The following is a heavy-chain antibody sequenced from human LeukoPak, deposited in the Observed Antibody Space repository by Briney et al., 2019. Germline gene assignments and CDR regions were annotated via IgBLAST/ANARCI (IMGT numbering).Heavy chain of an antibody. D-gene: IGHD6-13*01. J-gene: IGHJ4*02. CDR2: ISGSGGST. V-gene: IGHV3-23*01. CDR3: AKDRVRTGYSCSWYAPSFDY. Sequence: GGSLRLSCAASGFTFSSYAMSWVRQAPGKGLEWVSAISGSGGSTYYADSVKGRFTISRDNSKNTLYLQMNSLRAEDTAVYYCAKDRVRTGYSCSWYAPSFDYWGQGTLVTVSS. CDR1: GFTFSSYA.